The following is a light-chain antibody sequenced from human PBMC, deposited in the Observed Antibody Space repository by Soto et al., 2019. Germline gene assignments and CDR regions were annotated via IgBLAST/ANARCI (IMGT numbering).Light chain of an antibody. CDR3: AAWDDSLSGRV. Sequence: QSVLTQPPSASGTPGQRVTMSCSGSGSNIGPNYVYWFQQFPGTAPKLLIYNNDQRPSGVPDRFSGSKSGTSAFLDISGLRSEDEADYYCAAWDDSLSGRVFGGGTKVTVL. CDR1: GSNIGPNY. V-gene: IGLV1-47*02. J-gene: IGLJ3*02. CDR2: NND.